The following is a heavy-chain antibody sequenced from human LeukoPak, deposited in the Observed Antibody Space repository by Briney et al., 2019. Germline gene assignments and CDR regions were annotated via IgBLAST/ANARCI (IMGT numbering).Heavy chain of an antibody. CDR3: ARGGVGTTNYFDY. Sequence: PGGSLRLSCTASGFSFSTYAMSWVRQTPGKGLEWVSGLSGNGGGTYYPDSVKGRFTVSRDNSKNTMFLQMNSLRAEDTAVYYCARGGVGTTNYFDYWGQGTLVTVSS. J-gene: IGHJ4*02. CDR1: GFSFSTYA. CDR2: LSGNGGGT. V-gene: IGHV3-23*01. D-gene: IGHD1-26*01.